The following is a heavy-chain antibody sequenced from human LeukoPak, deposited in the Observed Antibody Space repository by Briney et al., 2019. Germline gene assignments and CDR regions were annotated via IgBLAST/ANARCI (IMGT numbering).Heavy chain of an antibody. CDR3: AREEVGATAY. Sequence: PSETLSLTCAVYGGSFSGYYWSWVRQPAGKGLGWVGRIYTSGSTNYNPSLKSRVTMSVDTSKNQFSLKLSSVTAADTAVYYCAREEVGATAYWGQGILGTVSA. V-gene: IGHV4-4*07. D-gene: IGHD1-26*01. CDR1: GGSFSGYY. CDR2: IYTSGST. J-gene: IGHJ4*02.